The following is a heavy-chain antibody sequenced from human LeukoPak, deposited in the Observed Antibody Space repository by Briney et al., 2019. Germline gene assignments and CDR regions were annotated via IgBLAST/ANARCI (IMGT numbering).Heavy chain of an antibody. V-gene: IGHV4-39*07. D-gene: IGHD3-16*02. CDR1: GGSISSSSYY. Sequence: SETLSLTCTVSGGSISSSSYYWGWIRQPPGKGLEWIGSIYYSGNTNYNPSLKSRVTISVDTSKNQFSLKLSSVTAADTAVYYCARAFYPGYYSYMAVWGKGTTVTVSS. J-gene: IGHJ6*03. CDR2: IYYSGNT. CDR3: ARAFYPGYYSYMAV.